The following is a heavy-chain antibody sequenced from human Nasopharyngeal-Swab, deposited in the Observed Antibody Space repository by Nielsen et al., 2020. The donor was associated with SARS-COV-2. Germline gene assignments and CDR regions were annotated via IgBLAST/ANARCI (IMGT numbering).Heavy chain of an antibody. CDR2: ISSSSSTI. CDR3: ASELDYGGNSAFDY. D-gene: IGHD4-23*01. J-gene: IGHJ4*02. Sequence: GESLKISCAASGFTFSSYSMNWVRQAPGKGLEWVSYISSSSSTIYYADSVKGRFTISRDNAKNSLYLQMNSLRAEDTAVYYCASELDYGGNSAFDYWGQGTLVTVSS. V-gene: IGHV3-48*04. CDR1: GFTFSSYS.